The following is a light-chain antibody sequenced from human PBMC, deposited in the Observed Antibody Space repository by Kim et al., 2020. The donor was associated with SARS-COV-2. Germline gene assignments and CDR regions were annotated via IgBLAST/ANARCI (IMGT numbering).Light chain of an antibody. CDR1: NIGSKS. CDR3: QVWDSCSDHWV. CDR2: YDS. Sequence: YELTQPPAVSVAPGKAARITCGGNNIGSKSVHWYQQKPGQAPVLVIYYDSDRPSGIPERFSGSNSGNTATLTISRVEAGDEADYYCQVWDSCSDHWVFGGGTQLTVL. V-gene: IGLV3-21*04. J-gene: IGLJ3*02.